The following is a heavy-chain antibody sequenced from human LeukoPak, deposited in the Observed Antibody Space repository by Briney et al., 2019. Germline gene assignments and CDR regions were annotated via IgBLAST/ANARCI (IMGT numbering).Heavy chain of an antibody. Sequence: GGSLRLSCAASGFTFSSYSMNWVRQAPGKGLEWVSAISGSGGSTYYADSVKGRFTISRDNSKNTLYLQMNSLRAEDTAVYYCAKPVAAAGTGDAFDIWGQGTMVTVSS. D-gene: IGHD6-13*01. V-gene: IGHV3-23*01. J-gene: IGHJ3*02. CDR1: GFTFSSYS. CDR3: AKPVAAAGTGDAFDI. CDR2: ISGSGGST.